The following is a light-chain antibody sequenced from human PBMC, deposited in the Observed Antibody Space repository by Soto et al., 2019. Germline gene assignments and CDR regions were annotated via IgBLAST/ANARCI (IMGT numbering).Light chain of an antibody. CDR1: SSDFGGYNY. J-gene: IGLJ1*01. CDR3: SSYTNSSPV. CDR2: HVS. V-gene: IGLV2-14*03. Sequence: QSALTQPASVSGSPGQSITISCTGTSSDFGGYNYVSWYQQHPGRAPKLMIYHVSNRPSGVSNRFSGSKSGNTASLTISVLQAEDEADYYCSSYTNSSPVFGTGTKLTVL.